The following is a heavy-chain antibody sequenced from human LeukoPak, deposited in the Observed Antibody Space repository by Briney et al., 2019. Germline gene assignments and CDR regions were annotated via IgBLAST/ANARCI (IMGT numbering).Heavy chain of an antibody. V-gene: IGHV1-69*13. CDR3: ASGYSSGWYYYYGMDV. D-gene: IGHD6-19*01. J-gene: IGHJ6*02. CDR1: GGTFSSYA. CDR2: IIPIFGTA. Sequence: SVKVSCKASGGTFSSYAISWVRQAPGQGLEWMGGIIPIFGTANYAQRFQGRVTITADESTSTAYMELSSLRSEDTAVYYCASGYSSGWYYYYGMDVWGQGTTVTVSS.